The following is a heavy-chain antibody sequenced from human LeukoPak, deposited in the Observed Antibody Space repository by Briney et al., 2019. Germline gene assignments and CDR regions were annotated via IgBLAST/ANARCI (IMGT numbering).Heavy chain of an antibody. J-gene: IGHJ4*02. D-gene: IGHD3-22*01. V-gene: IGHV3-21*01. Sequence: GGSLRLSCAASGFTFSSYSMNWVRQAPGKGLEWVSSISSSSSYIYYADSVKGRFTISRDNAKNSLYLQMNSLRAEDTAVYYCARETYYYDSSGYYNSRSFDYWGRGTLVTVSS. CDR3: ARETYYYDSSGYYNSRSFDY. CDR2: ISSSSSYI. CDR1: GFTFSSYS.